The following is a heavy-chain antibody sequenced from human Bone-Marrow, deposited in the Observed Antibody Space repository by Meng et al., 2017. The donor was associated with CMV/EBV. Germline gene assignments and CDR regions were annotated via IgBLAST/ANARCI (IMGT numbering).Heavy chain of an antibody. V-gene: IGHV1-2*02. CDR1: GYTFSAYY. J-gene: IGHJ4*02. CDR2: INPNSGGT. D-gene: IGHD1-7*01. CDR3: AREKFGGTTTRPLDY. Sequence: ASVKVSCKASGYTFSAYYMHWVRQAPGQRLEWMGWINPNSGGTNYAQKFQGRVTMTRDTSISTAYMELSRLRSDDTALYYCAREKFGGTTTRPLDYWGQGTLVTVSS.